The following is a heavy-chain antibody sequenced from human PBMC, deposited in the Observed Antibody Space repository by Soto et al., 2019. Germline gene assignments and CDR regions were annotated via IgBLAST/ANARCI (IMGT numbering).Heavy chain of an antibody. D-gene: IGHD3-16*02. CDR3: ARGRSYDYIWGSYRNGYYFDY. J-gene: IGHJ4*02. CDR1: GGSFSGYY. CDR2: INHSGSP. V-gene: IGHV4-34*01. Sequence: QVQLQQWGAGLLKPSETLSLTCAVYGGSFSGYYWSWIRQPPGKGLEWIGEINHSGSPNYNPSLKGRVTISVDTSKYQFSLKLSSVTAADTAVYYCARGRSYDYIWGSYRNGYYFDYWGQGTLVTVSS.